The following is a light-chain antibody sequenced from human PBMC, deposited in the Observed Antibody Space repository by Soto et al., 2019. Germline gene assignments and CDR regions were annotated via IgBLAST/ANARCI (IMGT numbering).Light chain of an antibody. CDR3: ISRTSTITYV. CDR2: EVS. V-gene: IGLV2-14*01. J-gene: IGLJ1*01. CDR1: SRDVGGYNY. Sequence: QSVLIQPASVSGSPGQSITISCTGTSRDVGGYNYVSWYQQPPGKVPKLILYEVSNRPSGISHRFSGSKSGNMASLTISGLLAEDEADYYCISRTSTITYVFGTGTKLTVL.